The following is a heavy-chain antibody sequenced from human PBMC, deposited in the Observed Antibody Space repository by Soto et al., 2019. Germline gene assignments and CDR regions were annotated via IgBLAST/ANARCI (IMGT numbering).Heavy chain of an antibody. CDR2: IIPISGTA. CDR3: ARSQGSSTSLEIYYYYYYGMDV. Sequence: QVQLVQSGAEVKKPGSSVKVSCKASGGTFSSYAISWVRQASGQGLEWMGGIIPISGTANYAQKFQGRVTITADESTSTAYMELSSLRSEDTAVYYCARSQGSSTSLEIYYYYYYGMDVWGQGTTVTFSS. CDR1: GGTFSSYA. D-gene: IGHD2-2*01. J-gene: IGHJ6*02. V-gene: IGHV1-69*01.